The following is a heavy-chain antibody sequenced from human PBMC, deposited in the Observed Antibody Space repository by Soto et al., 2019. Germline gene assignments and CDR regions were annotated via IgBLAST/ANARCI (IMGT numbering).Heavy chain of an antibody. CDR1: GGSFSGYY. V-gene: IGHV4-34*01. CDR3: ARDKITGLFDY. CDR2: IHHSGST. Sequence: PSETLSLTCAVYGGSFSGYYWSWIRQPPGKGLEWIGEIHHSGSTNYNPSLKSRVTISVDTSKNQFSLKLTSVTAADTAVYYCARDKITGLFDYWGQGTLVTVSS. J-gene: IGHJ4*02. D-gene: IGHD2-8*02.